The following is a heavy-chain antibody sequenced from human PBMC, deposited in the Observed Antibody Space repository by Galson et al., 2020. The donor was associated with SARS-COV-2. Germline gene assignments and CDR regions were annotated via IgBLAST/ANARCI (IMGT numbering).Heavy chain of an antibody. D-gene: IGHD3-16*01. CDR1: GFTFNNYG. CDR2: TPYEGSKK. CDR3: AEVAQIVMITFGGGYFDY. J-gene: IGHJ4*02. Sequence: GGSLRLSCTASGFTFNNYGMHWVRPAPGKALEWVAFTPYEGSKKYYEDSLKGRFTIYRDASTNTLYLQMDSLRAEDTAVYFCAEVAQIVMITFGGGYFDYWGQGTLVTVSS. V-gene: IGHV3-30*02.